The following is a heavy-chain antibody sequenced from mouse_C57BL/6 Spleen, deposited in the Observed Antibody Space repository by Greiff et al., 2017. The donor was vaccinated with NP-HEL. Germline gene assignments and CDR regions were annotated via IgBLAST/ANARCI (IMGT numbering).Heavy chain of an antibody. CDR1: GYAFSSSW. J-gene: IGHJ2*01. CDR2: IYPGDGDT. Sequence: QVQLQQSGAELVKPGASVKISCKASGYAFSSSWMNWVKQRPGKGLEWIGQIYPGDGDTNSNGKFKGKATLTADKSSSTAYMQHSSLTSEDSAVYFGAKYGGTRRYVDYWGQGTTLTVSS. V-gene: IGHV1-80*01. CDR3: AKYGGTRRYVDY. D-gene: IGHD1-1*02.